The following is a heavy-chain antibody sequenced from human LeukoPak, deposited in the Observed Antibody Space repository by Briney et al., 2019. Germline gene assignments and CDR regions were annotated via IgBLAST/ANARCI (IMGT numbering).Heavy chain of an antibody. CDR2: IRSKAYGGTT. Sequence: GGSLRLSCTASGFTFGDYATSWFRQAPGKGLEWIGFIRSKAYGGTTEYAASVKGRFTISRDDSKSIAYLQMNSLKTEDTAVYYCTTQLSIYFFWFDPWGQGTLVTVSS. CDR1: GFTFGDYA. V-gene: IGHV3-49*03. J-gene: IGHJ5*02. CDR3: TTQLSIYFFWFDP. D-gene: IGHD2/OR15-2a*01.